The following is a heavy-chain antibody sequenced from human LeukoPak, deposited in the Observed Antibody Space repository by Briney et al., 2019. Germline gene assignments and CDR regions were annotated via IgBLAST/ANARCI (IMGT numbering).Heavy chain of an antibody. Sequence: GGSLRLSCAASGFTFSSYWVSWVRQAPGKGLEWVANIKQHGSEKYYVDSVKGRFTISRDNAKNSLYLQMNSLRVEDTAVYYCAREAAESYGMDVWGQGTTVTVSS. CDR1: GFTFSSYW. CDR3: AREAAESYGMDV. J-gene: IGHJ6*02. CDR2: IKQHGSEK. D-gene: IGHD3-10*01. V-gene: IGHV3-7*01.